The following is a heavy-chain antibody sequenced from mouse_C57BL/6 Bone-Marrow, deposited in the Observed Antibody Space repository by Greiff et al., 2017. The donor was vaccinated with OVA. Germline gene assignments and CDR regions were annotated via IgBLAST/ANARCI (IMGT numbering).Heavy chain of an antibody. CDR3: ARLDYYGSSYGYWYFDV. CDR2: ISNLAYSI. V-gene: IGHV5-15*01. Sequence: DVKLVESGGGLVQPGGSLKLSCAASGFTFSDYGMAWVRQAPRKGPEWVAFISNLAYSIYYADTVTGRFTISRENAKNTLYLERSSLRSEDTAMYYCARLDYYGSSYGYWYFDVWGTGTTVTVSS. J-gene: IGHJ1*03. D-gene: IGHD1-1*01. CDR1: GFTFSDYG.